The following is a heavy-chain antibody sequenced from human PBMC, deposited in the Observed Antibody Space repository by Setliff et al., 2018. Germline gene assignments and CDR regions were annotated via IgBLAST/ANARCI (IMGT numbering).Heavy chain of an antibody. D-gene: IGHD3-22*01. Sequence: ASVKVSCKASGYTFTNYYINWVRQAPGQGLEWMGIINPRAGITSYAQKLQGRVTMTRDTSTNTVYMELSSLRSEDTAVYYCARAGRNNYDSSGYYYDLYYYNYMDVWGKGTTVTVSS. CDR3: ARAGRNNYDSSGYYYDLYYYNYMDV. V-gene: IGHV1-46*04. CDR1: GYTFTNYY. CDR2: INPRAGIT. J-gene: IGHJ6*03.